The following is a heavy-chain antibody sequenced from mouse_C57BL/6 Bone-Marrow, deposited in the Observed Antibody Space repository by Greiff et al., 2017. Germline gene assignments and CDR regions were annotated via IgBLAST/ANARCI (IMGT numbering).Heavy chain of an antibody. CDR1: GYSFTDYN. CDR2: INPNYGTT. J-gene: IGHJ4*01. V-gene: IGHV1-39*01. D-gene: IGHD1-1*01. CDR3: ARSDYYGSSPYCYAMAY. Sequence: EVQLQQSGPELVKPGASVKISCKASGYSFTDYNMNWVKQSNGKSLEWIGVINPNYGTTSYNQKFKGKATLTVDQSSSTAYMQLNSLTSEDSAVYYCARSDYYGSSPYCYAMAYWGQGTSVTVSS.